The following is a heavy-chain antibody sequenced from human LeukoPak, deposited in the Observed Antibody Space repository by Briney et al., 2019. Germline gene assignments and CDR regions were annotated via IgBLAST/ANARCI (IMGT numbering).Heavy chain of an antibody. CDR2: SGGSGNDA. CDR3: ARRGGSNGWGAFDI. CDR1: GFTVSSNY. V-gene: IGHV3-53*01. D-gene: IGHD6-19*01. Sequence: SGGSLRLSCAASGFTVSSNYMSWVRQAPGKGLEWVSTSGGSGNDAYYGDSVKGRFTISRDNSKNTLYLQMNSLSRADTALYYCARRGGSNGWGAFDIWGQGTMVTVSS. J-gene: IGHJ3*02.